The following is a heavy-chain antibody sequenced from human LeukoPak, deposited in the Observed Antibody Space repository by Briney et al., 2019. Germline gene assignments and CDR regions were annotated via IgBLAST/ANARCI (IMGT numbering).Heavy chain of an antibody. Sequence: GGSLRLSCAASGFTFSTYSMNWVRQAPGKGLEWVSFIDTSAKYIYYGESMKGRFTISRDNAQNSLYLHMNGLRPEDTAVHYCARDRTYCSGGSCYPFFDYWGQGTLVTVSS. D-gene: IGHD2-15*01. CDR2: IDTSAKYI. CDR3: ARDRTYCSGGSCYPFFDY. V-gene: IGHV3-21*01. CDR1: GFTFSTYS. J-gene: IGHJ4*02.